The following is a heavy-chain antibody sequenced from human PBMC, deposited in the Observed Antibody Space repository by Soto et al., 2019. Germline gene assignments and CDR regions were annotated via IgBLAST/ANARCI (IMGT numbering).Heavy chain of an antibody. J-gene: IGHJ4*02. D-gene: IGHD4-4*01. CDR1: GFTFTNYA. Sequence: EVQLLESGGGLVQPGWSLRLSCAASGFTFTNYAISWVRQAPGKGLEWVSSNSRSGGTTYYADSVKGRFTISRDNSKNTLYLEMDSLRAEDTAVYYCAKDRSTVTTTSPFDYWGQGTLGTVSS. V-gene: IGHV3-23*01. CDR3: AKDRSTVTTTSPFDY. CDR2: NSRSGGTT.